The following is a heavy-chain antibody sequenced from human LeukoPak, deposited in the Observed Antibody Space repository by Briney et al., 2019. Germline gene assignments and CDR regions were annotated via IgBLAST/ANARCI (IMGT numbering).Heavy chain of an antibody. Sequence: GGSLRLSRAASGFTFSSYSMNLVRQAPGKGLEWVSYISSSSSTIYYADSVKGRFTISRDNAKNSLYLQMNSLRAEDTAVYYCASAGYCSSTSCYRGGYWGQGTLVTVSS. CDR2: ISSSSSTI. CDR3: ASAGYCSSTSCYRGGY. J-gene: IGHJ4*02. D-gene: IGHD2-2*01. CDR1: GFTFSSYS. V-gene: IGHV3-48*01.